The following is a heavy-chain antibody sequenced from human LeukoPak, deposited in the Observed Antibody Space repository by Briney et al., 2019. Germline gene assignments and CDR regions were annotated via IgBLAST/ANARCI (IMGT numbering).Heavy chain of an antibody. CDR3: ARSSDSCSSTSCYASYYYYGMDV. J-gene: IGHJ6*02. D-gene: IGHD2-2*01. V-gene: IGHV1-3*01. Sequence: ASVKVSCKASGYTFTSYAMHWVRQAPGQRLEWMGWINAGNGNTKYSQKFQGRVTITRDTPASTAYMELSSLRSEDTAVYYCARSSDSCSSTSCYASYYYYGMDVWGQGTTVTVSS. CDR2: INAGNGNT. CDR1: GYTFTSYA.